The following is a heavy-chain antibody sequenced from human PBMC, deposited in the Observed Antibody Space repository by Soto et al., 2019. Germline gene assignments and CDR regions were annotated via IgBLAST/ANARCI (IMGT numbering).Heavy chain of an antibody. J-gene: IGHJ3*02. D-gene: IGHD6-19*01. CDR2: IYYSGST. Sequence: QLQLQESGPGLVKPSETLSLTCTVSGGSISSSSYYWGWIRQPPGKGLEWIGSIYYSGSTSYNPSLTSRVTISVDTSKNQFSLKLSSVTAADTAVYYCASSSSGWFDAFDIWGQGTMVTVSS. V-gene: IGHV4-39*01. CDR3: ASSSSGWFDAFDI. CDR1: GGSISSSSYY.